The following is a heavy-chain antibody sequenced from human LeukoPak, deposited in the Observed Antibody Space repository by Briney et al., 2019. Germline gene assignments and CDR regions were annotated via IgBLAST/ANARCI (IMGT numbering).Heavy chain of an antibody. CDR2: INAGNGNT. Sequence: RASVTVSCKASGYTFTSYAMHWVRQAPGQRLEWMGWINAGNGNTKYSQKFQGRVTITRDTSASTAHMELSSLRSEDTAVYYCARTQNSYYDFWWGFDPWGQGTLVTVSS. V-gene: IGHV1-3*01. J-gene: IGHJ5*02. D-gene: IGHD3-3*01. CDR3: ARTQNSYYDFWWGFDP. CDR1: GYTFTSYA.